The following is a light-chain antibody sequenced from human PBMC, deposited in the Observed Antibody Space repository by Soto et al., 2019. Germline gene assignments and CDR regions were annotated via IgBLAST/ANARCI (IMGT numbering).Light chain of an antibody. J-gene: IGKJ1*01. CDR2: GAS. CDR1: QSVSSSS. Sequence: ENVWTQSPGTLSLAPGERATLFCRAIQSVSSSSLAWYQQKPGQAPRLLMYGASSRATGIPDRFSGSGSGTDFTLTIRTLEPEDFAVYYCQQYGSSPRTFGQGTKVDIK. CDR3: QQYGSSPRT. V-gene: IGKV3-20*01.